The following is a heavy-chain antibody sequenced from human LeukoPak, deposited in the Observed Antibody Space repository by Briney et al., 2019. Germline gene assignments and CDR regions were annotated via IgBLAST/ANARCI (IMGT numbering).Heavy chain of an antibody. CDR3: ARGPTLTYYYDSSGYYCFDY. CDR1: GGSISSSSYY. CDR2: IYYSGST. D-gene: IGHD3-22*01. Sequence: PSETLSLTCSVSGGSISSSSYYWGWIRQPPGTGLEWIGSIYYSGSTYYNPSLKSRVTISVDTSKNQFSLKLSSVTAADTAVCYCARGPTLTYYYDSSGYYCFDYWGQGTLVTVSS. J-gene: IGHJ4*02. V-gene: IGHV4-39*07.